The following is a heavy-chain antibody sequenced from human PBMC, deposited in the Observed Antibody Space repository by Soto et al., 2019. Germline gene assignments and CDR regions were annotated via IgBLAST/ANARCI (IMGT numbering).Heavy chain of an antibody. D-gene: IGHD3-10*01. CDR3: VTGFGF. V-gene: IGHV3-15*07. J-gene: IGHJ4*02. CDR2: SRSKADGGTA. CDR1: GLTFVNAW. Sequence: PGGSLRLSCAASGLTFVNAWMNWVRQAPGKGLEWVGRSRSKADGGTADYAAPVRARFTISRDDSENALYLQMNSLKIEDTAVYYCVTGFGFWGQGTLVTVS.